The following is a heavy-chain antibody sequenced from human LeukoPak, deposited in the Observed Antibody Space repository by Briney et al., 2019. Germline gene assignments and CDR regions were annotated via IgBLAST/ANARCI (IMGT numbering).Heavy chain of an antibody. CDR1: GYTLTELS. CDR2: FDPEDGET. CDR3: ATSPDFWLSFDP. Sequence: GASVKVSCKVSGYTLTELSMHWVRQAPGKGLEWMGGFDPEDGETIYAQKFQGRVTMTEDTATDTAYMELSRLRSEDTAVYYCATSPDFWLSFDPWGQGTLVTVSS. J-gene: IGHJ5*02. V-gene: IGHV1-24*01. D-gene: IGHD3-3*01.